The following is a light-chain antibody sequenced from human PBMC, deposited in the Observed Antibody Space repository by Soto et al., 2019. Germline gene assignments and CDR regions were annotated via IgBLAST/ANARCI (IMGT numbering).Light chain of an antibody. CDR1: QSVSSD. V-gene: IGKV3-15*01. CDR2: GAS. Sequence: EILMTQSPATRSVSPGERATLSCRASQSVSSDLAWYQQKPGQAPRLLIYGASTRATDIPARFSGNGSGTEFTLSISSLQSEDFAVYYCQQYSVWPPVLTFGGGTKVDIK. J-gene: IGKJ4*01. CDR3: QQYSVWPPVLT.